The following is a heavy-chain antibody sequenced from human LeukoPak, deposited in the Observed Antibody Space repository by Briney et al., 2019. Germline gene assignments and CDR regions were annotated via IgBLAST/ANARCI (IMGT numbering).Heavy chain of an antibody. V-gene: IGHV4-4*07. D-gene: IGHD3-10*01. CDR2: IYTSGST. CDR1: GGSISSYY. J-gene: IGHJ6*02. CDR3: ARHGPPVLLWFREFVYYGMDV. Sequence: PSETLSLTCTVSGGSISSYYWSWIRQPAGKGLEWIGRIYTSGSTNYNPSLKSRVTMSVDTSKNQFSLKLSSVTAADTAVYYCARHGPPVLLWFREFVYYGMDVWGQGTTVTVSS.